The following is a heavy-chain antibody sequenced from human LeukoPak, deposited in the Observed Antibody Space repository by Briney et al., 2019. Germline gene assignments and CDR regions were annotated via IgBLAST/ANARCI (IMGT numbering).Heavy chain of an antibody. D-gene: IGHD3-22*01. CDR3: ASHTYYYDSSGYYYPDY. J-gene: IGHJ4*02. Sequence: ASVKVSCKASGYTFTGYYMHWVRQAPGQGLEWMGWINPNSGGTNYAQKFQGRVTMTRDTSISTAYMELSRLRSDDTAVYYCASHTYYYDSSGYYYPDYWGQGTLVTVSS. CDR1: GYTFTGYY. V-gene: IGHV1-2*02. CDR2: INPNSGGT.